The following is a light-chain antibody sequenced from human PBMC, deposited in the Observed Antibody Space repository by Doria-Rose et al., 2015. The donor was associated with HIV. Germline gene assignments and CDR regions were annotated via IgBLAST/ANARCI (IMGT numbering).Light chain of an antibody. V-gene: IGKV3-20*01. J-gene: IGKJ1*01. CDR2: DGS. CDR1: QRFSSTY. CDR3: HQYGTSWT. Sequence: TQSPGTLSLSPGERATLSCRASQRFSSTYLAWYQQNPGQAPSLLIYDGSTRATGIPDRFSASGSGTDCTLTINRLEPEDFALYYCHQYGTSWTFGQGTKVEI.